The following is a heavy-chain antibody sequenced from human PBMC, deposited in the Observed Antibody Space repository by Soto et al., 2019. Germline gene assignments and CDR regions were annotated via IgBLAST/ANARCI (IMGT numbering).Heavy chain of an antibody. Sequence: EVQLVESEGGLVQPGGSLRLSCEASGFIFTTSDMSWVRQAPGKGLEWISSITITGDTTHYADSVKGRFTISRDNSRNTVYLQRNSLRGDAPAVYFWGKGGGGDHGYWGQGTLVAVSS. CDR2: ITITGDTT. CDR3: GKGGGGDHGY. CDR1: GFIFTTSD. D-gene: IGHD2-21*02. J-gene: IGHJ4*02. V-gene: IGHV3-23*04.